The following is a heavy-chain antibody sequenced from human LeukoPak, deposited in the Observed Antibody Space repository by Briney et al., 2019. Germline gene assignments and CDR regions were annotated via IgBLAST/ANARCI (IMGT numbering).Heavy chain of an antibody. J-gene: IGHJ4*02. Sequence: GGSLRLSCAASGLGFSSFSFNWIRQAPGKGLGWVSSITPTTSYIYYADSVRGRFTISRENAKNSLYLQMNSLRAEDTAVYYCARLRRTSDSSGYYYYYDYWGQGTLVTVSS. V-gene: IGHV3-21*01. CDR1: GLGFSSFS. CDR3: ARLRRTSDSSGYYYYYDY. CDR2: ITPTTSYI. D-gene: IGHD3-22*01.